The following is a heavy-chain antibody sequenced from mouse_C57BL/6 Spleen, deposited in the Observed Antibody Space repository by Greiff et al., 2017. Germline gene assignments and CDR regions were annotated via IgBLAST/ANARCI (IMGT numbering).Heavy chain of an antibody. D-gene: IGHD1-2*01. CDR2: ISSGSSTI. J-gene: IGHJ2*01. CDR1: GFTFSDYG. Sequence: EVHLVESGGGLVKPGGSLKLSCAASGFTFSDYGMHWVRQAPEKGLEWVAYISSGSSTIYYADTVKGRFTISRDNAKNTLFLQMTSLRSEDTAMYYCARTALEGYFDYWGQGTTLTVSS. CDR3: ARTALEGYFDY. V-gene: IGHV5-17*01.